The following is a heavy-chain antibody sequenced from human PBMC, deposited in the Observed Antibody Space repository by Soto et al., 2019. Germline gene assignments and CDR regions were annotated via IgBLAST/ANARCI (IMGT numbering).Heavy chain of an antibody. CDR1: GYTFTSYA. Sequence: GASVKVSSNASGYTFTSYAMHWVRQAPGQRLEWMGWINAANGNTKYSQKCQGRVTITRDTSACTAYMELSSLSSEATAVYYCARGGSPGGVIALENFASCGQGTLVTVSS. V-gene: IGHV1-3*01. D-gene: IGHD3-16*01. CDR2: INAANGNT. CDR3: ARGGSPGGVIALENFAS. J-gene: IGHJ4*02.